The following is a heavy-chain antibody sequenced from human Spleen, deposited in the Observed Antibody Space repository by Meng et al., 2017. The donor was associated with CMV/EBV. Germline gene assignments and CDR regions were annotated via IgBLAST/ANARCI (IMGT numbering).Heavy chain of an antibody. V-gene: IGHV1-2*02. Sequence: ASVKVSCKASGYTFTGYYMHWVRQAPGQGLEWMGWINPNSGGTNYAQKFQGRVTMTRDTSISTAYMELNRLRADDTAVYYCARGDTAMAPFDCWGQGTLVTVSS. D-gene: IGHD5-18*01. CDR1: GYTFTGYY. J-gene: IGHJ4*02. CDR3: ARGDTAMAPFDC. CDR2: INPNSGGT.